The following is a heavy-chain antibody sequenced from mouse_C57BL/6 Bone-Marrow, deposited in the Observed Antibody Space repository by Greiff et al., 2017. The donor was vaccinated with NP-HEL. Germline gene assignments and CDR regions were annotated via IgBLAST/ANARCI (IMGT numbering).Heavy chain of an antibody. CDR2: IWSDGST. CDR3: ARQGYSNQFSYAMGY. CDR1: GFSLTSYG. V-gene: IGHV2-6-1*01. J-gene: IGHJ4*01. D-gene: IGHD2-5*01. Sequence: QVQLKESGPGLVAPSQSLSITCTVSGFSLTSYGVHWVRQPPGKGLEWLVVIWSDGSTTYNSAPKSSLSISKDNSKSQVFLKMNSLQTDDTAMYYCARQGYSNQFSYAMGYWGQGTSVTVSS.